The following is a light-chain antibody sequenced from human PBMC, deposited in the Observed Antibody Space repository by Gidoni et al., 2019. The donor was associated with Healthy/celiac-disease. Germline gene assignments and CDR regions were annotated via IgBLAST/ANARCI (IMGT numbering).Light chain of an antibody. V-gene: IGKV4-1*01. Sequence: DIVMTQSPDSLAGSLGERATINCKPSQSVLYSSNNKNYLAWYQQKPGQPPKLLIYWASTRESGVPDRFSGSGSGTDFTLTISSLQAEDVAVYYCQQYYSTPRTFGQGTKVEIK. CDR3: QQYYSTPRT. CDR1: QSVLYSSNNKNY. J-gene: IGKJ1*01. CDR2: WAS.